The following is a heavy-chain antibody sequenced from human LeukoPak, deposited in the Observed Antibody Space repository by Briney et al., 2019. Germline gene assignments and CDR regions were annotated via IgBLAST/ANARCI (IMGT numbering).Heavy chain of an antibody. Sequence: GGSLRLSCAASGFTFSSYEMNWVRQAPGKGLEWVSYISSSGSTIYYADSVKGRFTISRDNAKNSLYLQMNSLRAEDTAVYYCARDQRGTYSSSPYWGQGTLVTVSS. CDR2: ISSSGSTI. J-gene: IGHJ4*02. D-gene: IGHD6-13*01. CDR3: ARDQRGTYSSSPY. V-gene: IGHV3-48*03. CDR1: GFTFSSYE.